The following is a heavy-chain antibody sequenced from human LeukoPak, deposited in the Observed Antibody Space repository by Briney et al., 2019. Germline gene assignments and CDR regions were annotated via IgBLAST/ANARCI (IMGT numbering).Heavy chain of an antibody. D-gene: IGHD3-3*01. J-gene: IGHJ4*02. CDR3: ACKEYYDFWSAYLLFDY. V-gene: IGHV4-39*01. Sequence: TFSSYAMSWVRQAPGKGLEWIGTIYYNGSTYYNPSLKSRVTISVDTSENQFSLRLTSVTAADTAVYYCACKEYYDFWSAYLLFDYWGQGTLVTVSS. CDR1: TFSSYA. CDR2: IYYNGST.